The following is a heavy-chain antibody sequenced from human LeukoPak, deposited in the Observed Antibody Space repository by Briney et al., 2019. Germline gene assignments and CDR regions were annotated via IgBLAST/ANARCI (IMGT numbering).Heavy chain of an antibody. D-gene: IGHD3-16*02. V-gene: IGHV4-4*07. J-gene: IGHJ5*02. Sequence: SETLSLTCTVSGGSISSYCWSWIRQPAGKGLEWIGRIYTSGSTNYNPSLKSRVTMSVDTSKNQFSLKLSSVTAADTAVYYCARNVRLGSGELSFAPFKNWFDPWGQGTLVTVSS. CDR3: ARNVRLGSGELSFAPFKNWFDP. CDR2: IYTSGST. CDR1: GGSISSYC.